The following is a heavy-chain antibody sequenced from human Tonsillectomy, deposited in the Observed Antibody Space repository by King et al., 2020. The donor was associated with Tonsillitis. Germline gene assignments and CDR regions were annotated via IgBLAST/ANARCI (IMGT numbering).Heavy chain of an antibody. CDR3: ARHPLEREPYYYDSSGAFDI. V-gene: IGHV1-2*02. D-gene: IGHD3-22*01. J-gene: IGHJ3*02. Sequence: QLVQSGAEVKKPGASVKVSCKASGYTFTGYYMHWVRQAPGQGLEWMGWINPNSGGTNYAQKFQGRVTMTRDTSISTAYMELSRLRSDDTAVYYCARHPLEREPYYYDSSGAFDIWGQGTMVTVSS. CDR2: INPNSGGT. CDR1: GYTFTGYY.